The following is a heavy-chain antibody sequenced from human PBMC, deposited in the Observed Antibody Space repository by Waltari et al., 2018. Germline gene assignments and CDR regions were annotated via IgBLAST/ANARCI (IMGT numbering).Heavy chain of an antibody. CDR1: GFSLNTSGVG. CDR3: ARRWGSGWPNNWFDP. D-gene: IGHD6-25*01. J-gene: IGHJ5*02. CDR2: IYWDDDK. Sequence: QITLKESGPTLLKPTQTLTLTCTFSGFSLNTSGVGVGWIRQPPGKALEWLALIYWDDDKRYSPSQKSRLTITKDTSKNQVVLTMTNMDPVDTATYYCARRWGSGWPNNWFDPWGQGTLVTVSS. V-gene: IGHV2-5*02.